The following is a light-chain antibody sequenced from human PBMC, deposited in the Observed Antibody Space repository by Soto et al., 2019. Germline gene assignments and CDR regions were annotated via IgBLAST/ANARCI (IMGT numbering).Light chain of an antibody. Sequence: QSALTQPASVSGSPGQSITISCTGTSSDVGGYDFVSWYQHHPGKAPSFMIYDVSHRPSGVSNRFSASKSGNTASLTISGLLAEDEADYYCSSYTSISTYVFGTGTKLTVL. CDR1: SSDVGGYDF. CDR3: SSYTSISTYV. CDR2: DVS. V-gene: IGLV2-14*03. J-gene: IGLJ1*01.